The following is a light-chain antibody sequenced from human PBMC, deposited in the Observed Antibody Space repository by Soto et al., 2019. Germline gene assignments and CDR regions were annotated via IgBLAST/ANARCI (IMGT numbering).Light chain of an antibody. CDR3: QKYYSARWT. Sequence: AIRMTQSPSSLSASTGDRVTITCRASQGISSYLAWYQQKPGKAPKLLIYAASTLQSGVPSRFSGSGSGTDFTLTISCLQSEDFATYYCQKYYSARWTFGQGTRVDIK. V-gene: IGKV1-8*01. CDR1: QGISSY. J-gene: IGKJ1*01. CDR2: AAS.